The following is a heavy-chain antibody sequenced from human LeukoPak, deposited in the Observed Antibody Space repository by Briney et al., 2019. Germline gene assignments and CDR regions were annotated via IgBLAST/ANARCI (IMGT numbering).Heavy chain of an antibody. J-gene: IGHJ5*02. CDR3: AREPTITSQNTNENWFDP. CDR2: IIPIFGTA. D-gene: IGHD1-14*01. CDR1: GGTFTSYA. Sequence: ASVKVSCTPSGGTFTSYAISWVRQAPGQGLEWMGGIIPIFGTANYAQKFQGRVTITADESTSTAYMELSSLRSEDTAVYYCAREPTITSQNTNENWFDPWGQGTLVTVSS. V-gene: IGHV1-69*13.